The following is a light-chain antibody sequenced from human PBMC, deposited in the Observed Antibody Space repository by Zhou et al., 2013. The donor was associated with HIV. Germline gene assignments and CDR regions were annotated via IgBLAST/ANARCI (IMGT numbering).Light chain of an antibody. CDR3: QQYNSYSWT. V-gene: IGKV1-5*03. Sequence: DIQMTQSPSTLSASVGDRVTITCRASQSIGSWLAWYQQKPGKAPKVLIYKASSLQSGVPSRFSGSGSGTEFTLTISSLQPDDFATYYCQQYNSYSWTFGHGTKVDVK. CDR2: KAS. J-gene: IGKJ1*01. CDR1: QSIGSW.